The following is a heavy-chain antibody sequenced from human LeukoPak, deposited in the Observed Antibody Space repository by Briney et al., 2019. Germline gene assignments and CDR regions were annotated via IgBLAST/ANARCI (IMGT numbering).Heavy chain of an antibody. Sequence: GASVNVSCKASGGTFSSYAISWVRQAPGQGLEWMGGIIPIFGTANYAQKFQGRVTITADESTSTAYMELSNLRSEDTAVYYCARGYSYGSAPIDYWGQGTLVTVSS. J-gene: IGHJ4*02. CDR1: GGTFSSYA. D-gene: IGHD5-18*01. V-gene: IGHV1-69*13. CDR2: IIPIFGTA. CDR3: ARGYSYGSAPIDY.